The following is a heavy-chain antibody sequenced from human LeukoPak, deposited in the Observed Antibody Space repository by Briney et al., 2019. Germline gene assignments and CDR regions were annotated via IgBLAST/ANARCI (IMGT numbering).Heavy chain of an antibody. V-gene: IGHV1-2*02. J-gene: IGHJ5*02. CDR1: GYTFTGYY. D-gene: IGHD2-2*01. CDR2: INPNSGGT. Sequence: ASVKVSCKASGYTFTGYYMHWVRQAPGQGLEWMGWINPNSGGTNYAQKFQGRVTMTRDTSISTAYMELSRLRSDDTAVYYCARVGPVAYQLLNNWFDPWGQGTLVTVSS. CDR3: ARVGPVAYQLLNNWFDP.